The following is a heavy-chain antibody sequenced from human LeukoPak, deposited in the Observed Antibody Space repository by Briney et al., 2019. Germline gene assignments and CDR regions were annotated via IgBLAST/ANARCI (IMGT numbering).Heavy chain of an antibody. CDR1: GGSFSGYY. J-gene: IGHJ4*02. D-gene: IGHD6-19*01. CDR3: ARDGLSSGWSLDY. CDR2: INHSGST. V-gene: IGHV4-34*01. Sequence: PSETLSLTCAVYGGSFSGYYWSWIRQPPGKGLEWIGEINHSGSTNYNPSLKSRVTTSVDTSKNQFSLKLSSVTAADTAVYYCARDGLSSGWSLDYWGQESLLTVSS.